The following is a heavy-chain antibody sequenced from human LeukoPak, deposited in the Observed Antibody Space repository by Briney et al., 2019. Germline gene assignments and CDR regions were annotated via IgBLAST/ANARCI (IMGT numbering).Heavy chain of an antibody. V-gene: IGHV3-48*03. CDR1: GFTFSSYE. CDR3: ASLAVVVPAAIREDYYYYYGMDV. CDR2: ISSSGSTI. D-gene: IGHD2-2*02. J-gene: IGHJ6*02. Sequence: PGGSLRLSCAASGFTFSSYEMIWVRQAPGKGLEWVSYISSSGSTIYYADSVKGRFTISRDNAKNSLYLQMNSLRAEDTAVYYCASLAVVVPAAIREDYYYYYGMDVWGQGTTVTVSS.